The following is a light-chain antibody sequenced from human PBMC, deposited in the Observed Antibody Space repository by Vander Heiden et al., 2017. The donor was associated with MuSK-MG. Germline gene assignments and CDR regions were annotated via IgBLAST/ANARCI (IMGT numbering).Light chain of an antibody. V-gene: IGKV3-15*01. CDR1: QGVGSD. CDR3: QHYNNWPRG. Sequence: EVVTTQSPTTLSVSPGETANLSCRASQGVGSDLAWYQQKPGQAPRLLIYDASTRDSGIPARFSGSGSGTEFALTISSLQSEDFALYYCQHYNNWPRGFGHGTKVDIK. CDR2: DAS. J-gene: IGKJ3*01.